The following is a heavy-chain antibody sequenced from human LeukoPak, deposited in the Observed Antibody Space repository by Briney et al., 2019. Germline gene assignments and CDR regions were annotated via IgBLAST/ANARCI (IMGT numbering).Heavy chain of an antibody. CDR2: IYYSGST. J-gene: IGHJ4*02. CDR1: GGSISSYY. V-gene: IGHV4-59*01. Sequence: SETLSLTCTVSGGSISSYYWSWIRQPPGNGLEWIGYIYYSGSTNYNPSLKSRVTISVDTSKNQFSLKLSSVTAADTAVYYCAREGVEYSDYDSSGLYYFDYWGQGTLVTVSS. CDR3: AREGVEYSDYDSSGLYYFDY. D-gene: IGHD3-22*01.